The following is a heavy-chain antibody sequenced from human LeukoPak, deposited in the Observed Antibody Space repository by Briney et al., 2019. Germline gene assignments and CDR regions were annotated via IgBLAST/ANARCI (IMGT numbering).Heavy chain of an antibody. J-gene: IGHJ4*02. Sequence: GGSLRLSCAASGFTFSSYAKSWVPQAPGKGLEWVSAISGSGGSTYYADSVKGRFTISRDNSKNTLYLQMNSLRAEDTAVYYCAVRWYYDFWSGYRLPYYFDYWGQGTLVTVSS. CDR3: AVRWYYDFWSGYRLPYYFDY. D-gene: IGHD3-3*01. CDR2: ISGSGGST. CDR1: GFTFSSYA. V-gene: IGHV3-23*01.